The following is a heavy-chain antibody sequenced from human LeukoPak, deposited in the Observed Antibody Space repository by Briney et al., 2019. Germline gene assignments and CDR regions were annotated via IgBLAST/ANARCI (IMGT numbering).Heavy chain of an antibody. Sequence: GGSLRLSCTASGFTFGDYAMSWVRQAPGKGLEWVGFIRSKAYGGTTEYAASVKGRFTVSRDDSKSIAYLQMNSLKTEDTAVYHCTSIQVGVYGMDVWGQGTTVTVSS. D-gene: IGHD1-26*01. CDR1: GFTFGDYA. V-gene: IGHV3-49*04. CDR2: IRSKAYGGTT. J-gene: IGHJ6*02. CDR3: TSIQVGVYGMDV.